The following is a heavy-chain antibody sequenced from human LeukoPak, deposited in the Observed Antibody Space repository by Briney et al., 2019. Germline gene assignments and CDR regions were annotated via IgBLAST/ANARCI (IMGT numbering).Heavy chain of an antibody. CDR1: GYSFFRNW. V-gene: IGHV5-51*01. Sequence: GESLKISCKGSGYSFFRNWIGWVRQMPGKGLEWMGIIYPGDSDTRYSPSFQGHVTISADRSVSTVYLQWSSLKASDTAMYYCARQISSYEDDAFGIWGQGTMVTVSS. D-gene: IGHD3-16*01. CDR2: IYPGDSDT. J-gene: IGHJ3*02. CDR3: ARQISSYEDDAFGI.